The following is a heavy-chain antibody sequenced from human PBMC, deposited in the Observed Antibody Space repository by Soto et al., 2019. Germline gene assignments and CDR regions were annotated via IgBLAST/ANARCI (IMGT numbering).Heavy chain of an antibody. CDR2: ISIRGGDE. J-gene: IGHJ4*02. Sequence: QVQLVESGGGVVQPGKSLRLSCAASGFTFSSYAMHWARQAPGKGLEWVTVISIRGGDEYYAESVRGRFTISRYESKNTMYLQMDSLRVEDMAVYYCARGTIVARQHLDYWGQGTLVTVSS. CDR1: GFTFSSYA. CDR3: ARGTIVARQHLDY. V-gene: IGHV3-30*03. D-gene: IGHD6-6*01.